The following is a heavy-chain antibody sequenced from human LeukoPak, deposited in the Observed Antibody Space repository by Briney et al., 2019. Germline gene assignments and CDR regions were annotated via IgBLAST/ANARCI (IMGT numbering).Heavy chain of an antibody. CDR2: IYYSGST. J-gene: IGHJ4*02. CDR1: GGSISSYY. Sequence: SETLSLTCTVSGGSISSYYWSWVRQPPGKGLEWIGYIYYSGSTNYNPSLKSRVTMSVDTSKNQFSLKLSSVTAADTAVYYCARVMDHGYSDYWGQGTLVTVSS. V-gene: IGHV4-59*01. D-gene: IGHD3/OR15-3a*01. CDR3: ARVMDHGYSDY.